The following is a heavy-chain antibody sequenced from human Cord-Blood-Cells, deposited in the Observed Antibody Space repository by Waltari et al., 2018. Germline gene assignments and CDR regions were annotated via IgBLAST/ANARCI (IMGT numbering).Heavy chain of an antibody. CDR3: ARACVEELGPYDY. Sequence: QVQLVQSGAEVKKPGASVKVSCKASGYTFTSYAMHWVRPAPGQRLEWMGWINAGNGNTKYSQKFQGRVTITRDTSASTAYMELSSLRSEDTAVYYCARACVEELGPYDYWGQGTLVTVSS. J-gene: IGHJ4*02. CDR2: INAGNGNT. V-gene: IGHV1-3*01. CDR1: GYTFTSYA. D-gene: IGHD7-27*01.